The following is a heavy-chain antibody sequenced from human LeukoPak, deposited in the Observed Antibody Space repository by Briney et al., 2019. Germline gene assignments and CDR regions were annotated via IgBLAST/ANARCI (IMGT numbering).Heavy chain of an antibody. CDR1: GYTFTSYA. V-gene: IGHV1-3*01. CDR3: ARSLYGDSPSNWFDP. J-gene: IGHJ5*02. Sequence: ASVKVSCKASGYTFTSYAMHWVRQAPGQRLEWMGWINAGNGNAKYSQKFQGRVTITRDTSASTAYTELSSLRSEDTAVYYCARSLYGDSPSNWFDPWGQGTLVTVSS. CDR2: INAGNGNA. D-gene: IGHD4-17*01.